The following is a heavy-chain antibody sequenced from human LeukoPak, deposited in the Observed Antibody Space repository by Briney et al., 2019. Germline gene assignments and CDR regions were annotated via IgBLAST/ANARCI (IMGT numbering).Heavy chain of an antibody. CDR1: GFTFDDYA. CDR2: ISGDGGST. D-gene: IGHD6-19*01. CDR3: VKDLTRGSGWPIDY. V-gene: IGHV3-43*02. Sequence: PGGSLRLSXAASGFTFDDYAMHWVRRAPGKGLEWVSLISGDGGSTYYADSVKGRFTISRDNSKNSLYLQMNSLRTEDTALYYCVKDLTRGSGWPIDYWGQGTLVTVSS. J-gene: IGHJ4*02.